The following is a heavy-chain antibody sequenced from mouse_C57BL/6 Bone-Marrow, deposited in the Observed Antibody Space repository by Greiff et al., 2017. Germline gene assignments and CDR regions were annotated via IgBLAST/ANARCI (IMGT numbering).Heavy chain of an antibody. J-gene: IGHJ3*01. D-gene: IGHD1-1*01. Sequence: DVKVVESGAELVRPGASVKLSCTASGFNIKDYSMHWVKQRPEQGLEWIGRIDPEAGDTEYAPKFQGKATMTADTSSNTAYLQLSSLTSEDTAVDYCTAIHYYGDSYTWFAYRKQGTLVTVAA. CDR3: TAIHYYGDSYTWFAY. CDR1: GFNIKDYS. CDR2: IDPEAGDT. V-gene: IGHV14-1*01.